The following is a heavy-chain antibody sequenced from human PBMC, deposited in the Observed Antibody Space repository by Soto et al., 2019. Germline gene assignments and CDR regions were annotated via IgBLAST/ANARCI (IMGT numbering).Heavy chain of an antibody. V-gene: IGHV4-59*01. J-gene: IGHJ5*02. Sequence: SETLSLTCTVSGGSISSYYWSWIRQPPGKGLEWIGYIYYSGSTNYNPSLKSRVTISVDTSKNQFSLKLSSVTAADTAVYYCARLWTFGVVVGWFDPWGQGTLVTVS. CDR2: IYYSGST. CDR1: GGSISSYY. D-gene: IGHD3-3*01. CDR3: ARLWTFGVVVGWFDP.